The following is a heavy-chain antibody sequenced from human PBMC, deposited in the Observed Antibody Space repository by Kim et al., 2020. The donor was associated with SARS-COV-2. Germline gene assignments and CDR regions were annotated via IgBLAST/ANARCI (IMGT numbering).Heavy chain of an antibody. Sequence: SETLSLTCTVSGGSVISGNYYWTWIRQPPGKALEWIGYIYYSGSTTYNPSLKSRVTMSVDTSKSHFSLNLSSVTTADTAVYYCARRRDEGWDRYFDYWGQGILVTVSS. CDR1: GGSVISGNYY. V-gene: IGHV4-61*03. CDR3: ARRRDEGWDRYFDY. CDR2: IYYSGST. J-gene: IGHJ4*02. D-gene: IGHD6-19*01.